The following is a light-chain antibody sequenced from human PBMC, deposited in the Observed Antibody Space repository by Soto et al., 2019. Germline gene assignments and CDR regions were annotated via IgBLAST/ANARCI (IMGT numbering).Light chain of an antibody. CDR3: QHYNSYSEA. V-gene: IGKV1-5*03. CDR1: QTLSSW. J-gene: IGKJ1*01. Sequence: DIQMTQSPSTLSGSVGDRVNINCRASQTLSSWLAWYQQKPGQAPKLLIYKASTVKSGVPSRFSGSGSGTEFTLTISSLQPDDFATYYCQHYNSYSEAFGQGTKVDI. CDR2: KAS.